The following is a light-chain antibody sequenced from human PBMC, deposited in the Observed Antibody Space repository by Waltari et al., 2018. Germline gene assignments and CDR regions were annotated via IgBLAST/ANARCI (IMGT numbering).Light chain of an antibody. J-gene: IGLJ2*01. Sequence: QSALTQPRSVSGSPGQSVTISCSGTSSDVGGHNYFPWYQQRPNPAPKPLIYGVTERPSGVPDRFSGSRSANTAALTISGLQAEDEADYYCCSFAGSHTYVFGGGTELTVL. CDR2: GVT. CDR1: SSDVGGHNY. CDR3: CSFAGSHTYV. V-gene: IGLV2-11*01.